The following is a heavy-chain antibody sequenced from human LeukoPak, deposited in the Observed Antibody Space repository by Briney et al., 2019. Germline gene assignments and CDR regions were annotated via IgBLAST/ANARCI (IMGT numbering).Heavy chain of an antibody. V-gene: IGHV4-34*01. Sequence: SETLSLTCAVYGGSFSGYYWSWLRQPPGKGLEWIGEINHSGSTNYNPSLKSRVTISVDTSKNQFSLKLSSVTAADTAVYYCARAKDLIVVVPAARAFDIWGQGTMVTVSS. CDR3: ARAKDLIVVVPAARAFDI. D-gene: IGHD2-2*01. J-gene: IGHJ3*02. CDR1: GGSFSGYY. CDR2: INHSGST.